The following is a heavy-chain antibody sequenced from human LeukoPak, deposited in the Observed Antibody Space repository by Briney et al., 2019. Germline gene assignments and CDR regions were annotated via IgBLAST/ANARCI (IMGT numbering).Heavy chain of an antibody. Sequence: SETLSLTCTVSGGSISSGCYYWNWIRQHPGKGLEWIGYIYFSGGTYYNPSLKSRVTVSVDTSKNQFSLKLSSVTAADTAVYYCAISRGFRNFDYWGQGTLVTVSS. CDR2: IYFSGGT. CDR3: AISRGFRNFDY. CDR1: GGSISSGCYY. J-gene: IGHJ4*02. V-gene: IGHV4-31*03.